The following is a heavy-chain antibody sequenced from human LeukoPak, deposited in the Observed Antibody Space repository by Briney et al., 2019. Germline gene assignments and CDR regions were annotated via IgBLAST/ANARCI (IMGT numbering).Heavy chain of an antibody. CDR3: AKDSAKKYDDY. CDR1: GFTFSDYY. CDR2: ISSSGFTI. Sequence: GGSLRLSCAASGFTFSDYYMSWIRQAPGKGLEWVSYISSSGFTINYADSVKGRFTISRDNSKNTLYLQMNSLRAEDTAVYYCAKDSAKKYDDYWGQGTLVTVSS. V-gene: IGHV3-11*01. D-gene: IGHD2/OR15-2a*01. J-gene: IGHJ4*02.